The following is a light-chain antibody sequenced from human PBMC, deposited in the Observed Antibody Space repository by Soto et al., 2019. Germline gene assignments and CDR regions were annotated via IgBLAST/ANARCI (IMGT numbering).Light chain of an antibody. CDR2: SAS. CDR1: KNLGTLY. CDR3: QEYAGSPRT. V-gene: IGKV3-20*01. Sequence: EVVLTHSAGTLSLSPRERGTISGSGSKNLGTLYLAWFKQKSGQAPRLLIYSASRRATGIPDRLTGSGSGKHLTLTINRVEPEDFAVYFCQEYAGSPRTFGQGTKVDIK. J-gene: IGKJ1*01.